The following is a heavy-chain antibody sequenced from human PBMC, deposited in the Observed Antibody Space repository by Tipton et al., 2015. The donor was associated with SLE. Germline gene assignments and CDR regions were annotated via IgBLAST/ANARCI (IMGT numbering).Heavy chain of an antibody. D-gene: IGHD3-22*01. CDR2: ISYDGSNK. CDR1: GFTFSSYG. V-gene: IGHV3-30*18. Sequence: SLRLSCAASGFTFSSYGMHWVRQAPGKGLEWVAVISYDGSNKYYADSVKGRFTISRDNSKNTLYLQMNSLRAEDTAVYYCAKDRQSMIVVVITDFDYWGQGTLVTVSS. CDR3: AKDRQSMIVVVITDFDY. J-gene: IGHJ4*02.